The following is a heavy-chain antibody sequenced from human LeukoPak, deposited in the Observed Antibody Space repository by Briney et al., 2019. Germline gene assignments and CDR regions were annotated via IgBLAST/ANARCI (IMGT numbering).Heavy chain of an antibody. CDR2: IYYSGST. Sequence: SETLSLTCTVSGGSISSSSYYWGWIRQPPGKGLEWIGSIYYSGSTYYNPSLKSRVTISVDTSKNQFSLKLSSVTAADTAVYYCARRPRVVGATISLPDYWGQGTLVTVSS. V-gene: IGHV4-39*01. D-gene: IGHD1-26*01. CDR1: GGSISSSSYY. J-gene: IGHJ4*02. CDR3: ARRPRVVGATISLPDY.